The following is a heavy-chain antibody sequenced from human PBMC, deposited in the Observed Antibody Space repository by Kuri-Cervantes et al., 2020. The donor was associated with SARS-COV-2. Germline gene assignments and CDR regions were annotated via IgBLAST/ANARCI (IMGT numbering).Heavy chain of an antibody. Sequence: LRLSCAVYGGSFSGYYWSWIRQPPGKGLEWIGYIYYSGSTYYNPSLKSRVTISVDTSKNQFSLKLSSVTAADTAVYYCARERGDGYNRDAFDMWGQGTMVTVSS. J-gene: IGHJ3*02. D-gene: IGHD5-24*01. V-gene: IGHV4-30-4*08. CDR1: GGSFSGYY. CDR2: IYYSGST. CDR3: ARERGDGYNRDAFDM.